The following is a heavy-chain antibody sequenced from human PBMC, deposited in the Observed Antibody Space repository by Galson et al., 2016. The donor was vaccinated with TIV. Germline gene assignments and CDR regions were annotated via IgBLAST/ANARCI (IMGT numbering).Heavy chain of an antibody. V-gene: IGHV3-11*01. J-gene: IGHJ4*02. CDR1: GFTFSDYH. CDR2: ISPSGNTI. Sequence: SLRLSCAASGFTFSDYHMTWIRQAPAKGLEWISYISPSGNTIYYADSVKGRFTISRDNAKNSLSLQMNSLRADDTAVYYCARLGQFDYWGQGTLVTVSS. CDR3: ARLGQFDY.